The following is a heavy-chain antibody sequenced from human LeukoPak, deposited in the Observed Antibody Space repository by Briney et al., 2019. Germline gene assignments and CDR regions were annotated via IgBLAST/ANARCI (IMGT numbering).Heavy chain of an antibody. J-gene: IGHJ4*02. CDR2: IYYCGST. CDR1: GYSISSSYY. V-gene: IGHV4-61*01. D-gene: IGHD1-20*01. Sequence: SETLSLTCAVSGYSISSSYYWSWIRQPPGKGLEWIGYIYYCGSTNYNPSLKSRVTISVDTSKNQFSLKLSSVTAADTAVYYCARARHNWNDFPPFLPFDYWGQGTLVTVSS. CDR3: ARARHNWNDFPPFLPFDY.